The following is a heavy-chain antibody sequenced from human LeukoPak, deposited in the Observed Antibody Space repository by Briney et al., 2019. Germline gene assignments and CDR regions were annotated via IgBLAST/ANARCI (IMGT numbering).Heavy chain of an antibody. D-gene: IGHD3-3*01. Sequence: SETLTLTCAVYGGSFSGYALSWIRQPPGKGLEWIWEISHSGGTNYNPSLKSRVIISVDTSKNQFSMKLSSVTAADTAVYYCARGGDDFWSGYYTERGIDYWGQGTLVTVSS. CDR2: ISHSGGT. CDR3: ARGGDDFWSGYYTERGIDY. V-gene: IGHV4-34*01. CDR1: GGSFSGYA. J-gene: IGHJ4*02.